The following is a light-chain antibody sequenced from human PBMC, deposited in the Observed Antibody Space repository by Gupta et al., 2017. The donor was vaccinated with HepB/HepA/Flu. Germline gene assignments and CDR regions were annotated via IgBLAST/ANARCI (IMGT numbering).Light chain of an antibody. CDR3: QQSYSTPYT. CDR1: QTISTY. Sequence: DIQMTQSPSSLSASVRDRVTITCRASQTISTYLNWYQQKPGKAPNLLIYAASNLQSGVPSRFSGGGSGTDFTLTISSLQPEDVATYFCQQSYSTPYTFGQGTKVEIK. V-gene: IGKV1-39*01. CDR2: AAS. J-gene: IGKJ2*01.